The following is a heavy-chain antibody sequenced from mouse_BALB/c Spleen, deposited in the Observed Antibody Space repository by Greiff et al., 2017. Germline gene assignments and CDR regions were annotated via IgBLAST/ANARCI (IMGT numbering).Heavy chain of an antibody. CDR2: IYPGDGDT. Sequence: LQESGAELVRPGSSVKISCKASGYAFSSYWMNWVKQRPGQGLEWIGQIYPGDGDTNYNGKFKGKATLTADKSSSTAYMQLSSLTSEDSAVYFCASRNHFDYWGQGTTLTVSS. J-gene: IGHJ2*01. V-gene: IGHV1-80*01. CDR1: GYAFSSYW. D-gene: IGHD2-1*01. CDR3: ASRNHFDY.